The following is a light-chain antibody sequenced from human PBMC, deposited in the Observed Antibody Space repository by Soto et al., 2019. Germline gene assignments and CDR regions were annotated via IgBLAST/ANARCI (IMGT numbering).Light chain of an antibody. CDR2: DAS. CDR3: QQRSVWPIT. Sequence: GERATLPCRASQYVSSFLAWYQQKAGQAPRLLIYDASHRATGIPARFSGSGSGTDFTLTISGLEPEDFAVYYCQQRSVWPITFGQGTRLEIK. J-gene: IGKJ5*01. V-gene: IGKV3-11*01. CDR1: QYVSSF.